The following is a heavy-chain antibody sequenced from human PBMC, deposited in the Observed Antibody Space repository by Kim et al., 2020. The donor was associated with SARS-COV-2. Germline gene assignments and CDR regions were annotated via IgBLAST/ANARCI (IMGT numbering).Heavy chain of an antibody. CDR1: GYTFTSYT. CDR3: ARDGTARSGGYYFDY. J-gene: IGHJ4*02. V-gene: IGHV1-3*01. CDR2: INVGYGNT. Sequence: ASVKVSCKASGYTFTSYTMHWVRQAPGQGLEWMGWINVGYGNTKYLQKFQGRVTITRDTSASTAYMELSSLRSEDTDVYYCARDGTARSGGYYFDYWGQG. D-gene: IGHD1-1*01.